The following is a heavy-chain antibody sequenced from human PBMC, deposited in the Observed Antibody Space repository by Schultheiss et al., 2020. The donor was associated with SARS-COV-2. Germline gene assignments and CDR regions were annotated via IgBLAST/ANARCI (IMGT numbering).Heavy chain of an antibody. CDR2: IYSGGST. CDR1: GFTVSSNY. V-gene: IGHV3-53*04. D-gene: IGHD4-11*01. Sequence: GGSLRLSCAASGFTVSSNYMSWVRQAPGKGLEWVSVIYSGGSTYYADSVKGRFTISRHNSKNTLYLQMNSLRAEDTAVYYCAREGRYSNYVPYYYYGMDVWGQGTTVTVSS. CDR3: AREGRYSNYVPYYYYGMDV. J-gene: IGHJ6*02.